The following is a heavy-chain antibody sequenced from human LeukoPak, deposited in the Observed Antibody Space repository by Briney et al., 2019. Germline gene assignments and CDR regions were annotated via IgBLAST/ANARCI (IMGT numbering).Heavy chain of an antibody. V-gene: IGHV3-21*01. Sequence: GGSLRISCAASGFTFNSYSMNWVRQARGKGLEWVSSISSSSSYIYYADSVKGRFTISRDNAKNSLYLQMNSLRAEDTAVYYCARDYDSSGYYYGYWGQGTLVTVSS. J-gene: IGHJ4*02. D-gene: IGHD3-22*01. CDR1: GFTFNSYS. CDR3: ARDYDSSGYYYGY. CDR2: ISSSSSYI.